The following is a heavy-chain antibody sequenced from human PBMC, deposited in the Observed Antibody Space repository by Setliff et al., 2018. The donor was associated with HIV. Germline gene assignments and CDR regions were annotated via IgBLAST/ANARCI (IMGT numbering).Heavy chain of an antibody. CDR1: GYTFSSYG. CDR2: ISASNGYT. Sequence: GASVKVSCKASGYTFSSYGISWVRQAPGQGLEWMGWISASNGYTDYAQKFRDRVTLTTDESTSTAYMELRSLRSDDTAVYFCAREHSTTWPYFDFWGQGTLVTVSS. V-gene: IGHV1-18*01. D-gene: IGHD6-13*01. J-gene: IGHJ4*02. CDR3: AREHSTTWPYFDF.